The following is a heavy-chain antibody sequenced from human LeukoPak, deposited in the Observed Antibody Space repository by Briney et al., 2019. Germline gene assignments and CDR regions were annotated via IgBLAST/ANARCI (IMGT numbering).Heavy chain of an antibody. CDR2: ISSSSSYI. J-gene: IGHJ5*02. V-gene: IGHV3-21*01. CDR3: ASSSSWWNWFDP. CDR1: GFTFSSYS. D-gene: IGHD6-13*01. Sequence: GGSLRLSCAASGFTFSSYSMNWVRQAPGKGLEWVSSISSSSSYIYYADSVKGRFTISRDNDKNSLYLQMNSLRAEDTAVYYCASSSSWWNWFDPWGQGTLVTVSS.